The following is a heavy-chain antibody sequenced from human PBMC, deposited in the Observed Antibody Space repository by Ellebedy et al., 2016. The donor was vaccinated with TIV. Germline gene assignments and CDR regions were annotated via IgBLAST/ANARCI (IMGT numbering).Heavy chain of an antibody. V-gene: IGHV3-7*03. J-gene: IGHJ4*02. Sequence: GESLKISCAASGFTFGDYWMTWVRQAPGKGLEWVANINPDGSEKYYVDSVKGRFIISRANAKISLSLQMNNLRAEDTAMYYCAKLYGRTWYDDCWGQGTLVTVSS. D-gene: IGHD1-1*01. CDR2: INPDGSEK. CDR3: AKLYGRTWYDDC. CDR1: GFTFGDYW.